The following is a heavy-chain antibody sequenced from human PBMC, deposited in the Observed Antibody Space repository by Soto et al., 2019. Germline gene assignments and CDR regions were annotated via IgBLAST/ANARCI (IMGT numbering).Heavy chain of an antibody. Sequence: ASETLSLTCTVSGCSISSYYWSWIRQPPGKGLEWIGYIYYSGITNYNPSLKSRVTISVDTSKNQFSLKLSSVTAADTAVYYCARYKSNYYYGMDVWGQGTTVTVSS. CDR2: IYYSGIT. V-gene: IGHV4-59*01. CDR1: GCSISSYY. CDR3: ARYKSNYYYGMDV. D-gene: IGHD1-20*01. J-gene: IGHJ6*02.